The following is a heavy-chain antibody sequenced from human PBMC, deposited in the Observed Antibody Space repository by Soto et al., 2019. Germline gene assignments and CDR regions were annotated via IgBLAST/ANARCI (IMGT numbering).Heavy chain of an antibody. V-gene: IGHV3-48*02. Sequence: GGSLRLSCAASGFTFCDYSVNWVRQAPGKGLEWVSYISSRDIVYSDSVRGRFTISRDNAKNSLYLQMNSLRDEDTAVYYCARDFLYGFDIWGQGTMVTVSS. CDR3: ARDFLYGFDI. CDR1: GFTFCDYS. CDR2: ISSRDI. J-gene: IGHJ3*02.